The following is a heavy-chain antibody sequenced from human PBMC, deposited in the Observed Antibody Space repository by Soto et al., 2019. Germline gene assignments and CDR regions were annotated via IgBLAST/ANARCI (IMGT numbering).Heavy chain of an antibody. D-gene: IGHD3-3*01. J-gene: IGHJ5*02. CDR3: ARTSDFGFRDWFDP. CDR1: GGSISSSGYH. CDR2: ISYRGST. V-gene: IGHV4-31*03. Sequence: QVQLQESGPGLVKPSQTLSLTCTVSGGSISSSGYHWSWIRQHPGKGPEWIGYISYRGSTYYNPSLKSRVTISVDTSKNQFSLKLISVTAADTAVYYCARTSDFGFRDWFDPWGQGTVVTVSS.